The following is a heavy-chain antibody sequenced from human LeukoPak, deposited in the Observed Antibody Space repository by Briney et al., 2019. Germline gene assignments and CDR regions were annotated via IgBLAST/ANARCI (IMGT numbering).Heavy chain of an antibody. CDR2: INPNSGGT. V-gene: IGHV1-2*02. CDR1: GYSFIGYY. Sequence: ASVKVSCKASGYSFIGYYMHWVRQAPGQGLEWMGCINPNSGGTNYAQKFQGRVTMTRDTSISTAYMELSRLTSDDTAVYYCAREGGIVAVQAANWFDPWGQGTLVIVSS. J-gene: IGHJ5*02. D-gene: IGHD2-2*01. CDR3: AREGGIVAVQAANWFDP.